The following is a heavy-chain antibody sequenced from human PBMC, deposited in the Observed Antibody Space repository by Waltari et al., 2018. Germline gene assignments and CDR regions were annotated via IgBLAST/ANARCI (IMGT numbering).Heavy chain of an antibody. CDR1: GFAFDQYW. CDR2: SNQEGRGR. Sequence: EVQLVESGGGLVQPGGSLTVSCAASGFAFDQYWVSWVRQSPGKGWGGVANSNQEGRGRYYGDSVEGRLTISRDNGDNSISLHRNSLRADDTAVYYCVRDHERGRYGMDVWGQGTRVIVSS. V-gene: IGHV3-7*01. CDR3: VRDHERGRYGMDV. D-gene: IGHD3-16*01. J-gene: IGHJ6*02.